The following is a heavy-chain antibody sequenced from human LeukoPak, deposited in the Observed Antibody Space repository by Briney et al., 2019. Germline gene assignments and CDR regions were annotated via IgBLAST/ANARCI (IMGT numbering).Heavy chain of an antibody. CDR2: ISHSGSP. CDR1: GYSISSGYY. V-gene: IGHV4-38-2*02. Sequence: SETLSLTCTVSGYSISSGYYWGWFRQTPGRGLEWIASISHSGSPYYNPSLKSRVTISVDTSKNQFSLKLSSVTAADTAVYYCARFRRYYGSGSYYTPSLDYWGQGTLVTASS. J-gene: IGHJ4*02. CDR3: ARFRRYYGSGSYYTPSLDY. D-gene: IGHD3-10*01.